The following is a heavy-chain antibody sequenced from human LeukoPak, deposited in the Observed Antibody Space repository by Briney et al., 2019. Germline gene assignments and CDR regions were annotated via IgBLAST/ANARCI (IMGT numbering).Heavy chain of an antibody. D-gene: IGHD4-11*01. J-gene: IGHJ4*02. Sequence: GGSLRLSCAASEFTFSNYALHWVRQAPGKGLQWVAVISYDGNTIHYADSVKGRFNISRDTSKNTLYLQRNSLRAEDTAGYYCARSGGLQKFDYGGQETLVTVSS. V-gene: IGHV3-30-3*01. CDR1: EFTFSNYA. CDR2: ISYDGNTI. CDR3: ARSGGLQKFDY.